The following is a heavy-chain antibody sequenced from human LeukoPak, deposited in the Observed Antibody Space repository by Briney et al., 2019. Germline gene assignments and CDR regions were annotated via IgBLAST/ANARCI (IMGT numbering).Heavy chain of an antibody. CDR3: ARNTIFGYYYYYMDV. CDR2: IYYSGST. CDR1: GGSMSSYY. V-gene: IGHV4-59*01. D-gene: IGHD3-3*01. Sequence: PSETLSLTCTVSGGSMSSYYWSWIRQPPGKGLEWIGYIYYSGSTNYNPSLKSRVTISVDTSKNQFSLKLSSVTAADTAVYYCARNTIFGYYYYYMDVWGKGTTVTVSS. J-gene: IGHJ6*03.